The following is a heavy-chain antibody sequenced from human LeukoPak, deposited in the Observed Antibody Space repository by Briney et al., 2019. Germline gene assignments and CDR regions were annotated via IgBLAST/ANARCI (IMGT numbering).Heavy chain of an antibody. V-gene: IGHV3-30-3*01. Sequence: PGGSLRLSCAASGFTFSNYVMHWVRQAPGKGLEWVAVISYDGSNKYYADSVRGRFTMSRDSSKNTLFLQMNSLRAEDTAVYYCVRDNFSGDYYDVSGYSNYFDYWGQGTLVTVSS. CDR3: VRDNFSGDYYDVSGYSNYFDY. CDR2: ISYDGSNK. J-gene: IGHJ4*02. D-gene: IGHD3-22*01. CDR1: GFTFSNYV.